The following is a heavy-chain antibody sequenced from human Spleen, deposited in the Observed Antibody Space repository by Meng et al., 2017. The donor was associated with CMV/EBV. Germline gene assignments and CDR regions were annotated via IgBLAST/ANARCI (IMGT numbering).Heavy chain of an antibody. Sequence: RQAPGQRLEWMGWINAGNGNTKYSQKFQGRVTITRDTSASTAYMELSSLRSEDTAVYYCARDHPPYLYYDILTGYSRPSYYYGMDVWGQGTTVTVSS. CDR3: ARDHPPYLYYDILTGYSRPSYYYGMDV. D-gene: IGHD3-9*01. J-gene: IGHJ6*02. CDR2: INAGNGNT. V-gene: IGHV1-3*01.